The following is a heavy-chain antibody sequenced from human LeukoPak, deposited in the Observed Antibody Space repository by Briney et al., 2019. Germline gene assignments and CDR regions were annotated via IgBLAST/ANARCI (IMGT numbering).Heavy chain of an antibody. CDR1: GATFTSYG. V-gene: IGHV1-18*01. J-gene: IGHJ4*02. CDR2: ISAYNGAT. D-gene: IGHD5-12*01. CDR3: ARCWSYDRGYCGY. Sequence: GASVKVSCKASGATFTSYGFTWVRQAPGQGLEWMGWISAYNGATDYARILQGRVTMTAETSTSTVSMELRSLTSDDTAVYYCARCWSYDRGYCGYWGQGTLVTVSS.